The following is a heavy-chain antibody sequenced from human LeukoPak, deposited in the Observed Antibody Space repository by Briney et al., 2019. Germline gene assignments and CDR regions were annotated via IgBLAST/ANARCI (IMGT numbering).Heavy chain of an antibody. CDR3: AKDRGY. Sequence: GGSLRLSCAASGFTFSTFAMSWVRQAPGKGLEWVSAITSAGSTYYAESVKGRFTISRDNSKNTLYLQMNSLRADDTAVYYCAKDRGYWGQGTLVIVSS. CDR2: ITSAGST. V-gene: IGHV3-23*01. J-gene: IGHJ4*02. CDR1: GFTFSTFA.